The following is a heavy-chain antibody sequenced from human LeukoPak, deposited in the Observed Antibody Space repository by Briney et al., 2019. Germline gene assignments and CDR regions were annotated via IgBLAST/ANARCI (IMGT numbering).Heavy chain of an antibody. CDR3: ARHTSGTYLGDLDY. Sequence: PSETLSLTCTVSGDSVSSYYWSWIRQPPGKRLEWMGYIYYSGTTNYNPSLKSRVTISVDTSKNQFSLKLSSVTAADTAVYYCARHTSGTYLGDLDYWGQGTLVTVSS. V-gene: IGHV4-59*08. CDR1: GDSVSSYY. J-gene: IGHJ4*02. D-gene: IGHD1-26*01. CDR2: IYYSGTT.